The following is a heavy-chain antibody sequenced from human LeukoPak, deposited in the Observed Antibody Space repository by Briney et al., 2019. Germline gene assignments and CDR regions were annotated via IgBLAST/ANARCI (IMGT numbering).Heavy chain of an antibody. CDR2: IKQDGSEK. CDR3: ARDRESRGYNYGRYYYGMDV. Sequence: GGSLRLSCAASGFTFSSYWMSWVRQAPGKGLEWVANIKQDGSEKYYVDSVKGRFTISKDNAKNSLYLRMNSLRAEDTAVYYCARDRESRGYNYGRYYYGMDVWGQGTTVTVSS. D-gene: IGHD5-18*01. V-gene: IGHV3-7*03. CDR1: GFTFSSYW. J-gene: IGHJ6*02.